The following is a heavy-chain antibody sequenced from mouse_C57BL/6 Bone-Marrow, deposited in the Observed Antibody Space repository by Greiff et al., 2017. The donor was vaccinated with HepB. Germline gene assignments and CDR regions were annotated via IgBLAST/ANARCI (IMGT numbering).Heavy chain of an antibody. CDR3: ARSDYGSSYEFAY. V-gene: IGHV1-49*01. CDR2: FTMYSDAT. Sequence: RVESGAELVRPGSSVKLSCKDSYFAFMASAMHWVKQRPGHGLEWIGSFTMYSDATEYSENFKGKATLTANTSSSTAYMELSSLTSEDSAVYYCARSDYGSSYEFAYWGQGTLVTVSA. CDR1: YFAFMASA. J-gene: IGHJ3*01. D-gene: IGHD1-1*01.